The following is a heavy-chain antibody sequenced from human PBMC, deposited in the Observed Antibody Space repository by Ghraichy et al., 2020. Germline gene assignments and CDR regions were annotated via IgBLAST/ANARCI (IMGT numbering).Heavy chain of an antibody. V-gene: IGHV3-33*01. CDR2: IWYDGSKK. CDR1: GFTFDSYG. Sequence: GGSLRLSCAASGFTFDSYGLHWVRQAPGRGLEWVAVIWYDGSKKYYADSVKGRFTISRDDSKNTLYLQMNSLRVEDTAVYYCARAADGGYDWWGQGTLVTVSS. CDR3: ARAADGGYDW. D-gene: IGHD5-12*01. J-gene: IGHJ4*02.